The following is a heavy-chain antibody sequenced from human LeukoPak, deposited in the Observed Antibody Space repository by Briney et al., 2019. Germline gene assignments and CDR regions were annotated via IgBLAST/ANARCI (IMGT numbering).Heavy chain of an antibody. CDR1: GFTFSSYA. Sequence: GGSLRLSCAASGFTFSSYAMSWVRQAPGKGLEWVSSISSSSSYIYYADSVEGRFTISRDNAKNSLYLQMNSLRAEDTAVYYCARGITGTSDYGMDVWGQGTTVTVSS. CDR2: ISSSSSYI. CDR3: ARGITGTSDYGMDV. V-gene: IGHV3-21*01. D-gene: IGHD1-7*01. J-gene: IGHJ6*02.